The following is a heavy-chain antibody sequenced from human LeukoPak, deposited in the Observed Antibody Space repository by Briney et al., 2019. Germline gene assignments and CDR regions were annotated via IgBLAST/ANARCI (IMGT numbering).Heavy chain of an antibody. V-gene: IGHV4-39*01. CDR2: ISYSGST. J-gene: IGHJ5*01. CDR1: GGSISSSRYY. Sequence: SETLSLTCTVSGGSISSSRYYWGWIRQSPGKGLEWIVTISYSGSTYYNVSLESRVTISVDTSRNQFSLKLNSVTVADTAVYYCVRHVDSSSWYWWFDSWGQGTLVTVSS. D-gene: IGHD6-13*01. CDR3: VRHVDSSSWYWWFDS.